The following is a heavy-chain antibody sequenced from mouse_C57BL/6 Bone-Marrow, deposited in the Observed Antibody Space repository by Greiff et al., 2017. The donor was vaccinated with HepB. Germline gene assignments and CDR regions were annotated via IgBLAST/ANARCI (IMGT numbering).Heavy chain of an antibody. V-gene: IGHV5-6*01. D-gene: IGHD4-1*01. J-gene: IGHJ3*01. CDR2: ISSGGSYT. Sequence: EVQGVESGGDLVKPGGSLKLSCAASGFTFSSYGMSWVRQTPDKRLEWVATISSGGSYTYYPDSVKGRFTISRDNAKNTLYLQMSSLKSEDTAMYYCARHGTLWGQGTLVTVSA. CDR1: GFTFSSYG. CDR3: ARHGTL.